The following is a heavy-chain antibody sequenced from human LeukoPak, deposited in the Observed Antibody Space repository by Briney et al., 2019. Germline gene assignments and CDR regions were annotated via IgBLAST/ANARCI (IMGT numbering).Heavy chain of an antibody. CDR2: IYTSGGT. CDR1: GFTVSSNY. Sequence: GGSLRLSCAGSGFTVSSNYMSWVRQAPGKGLEWVSIIYTSGGTYYADSVKGRFTISRDNSKNTLYLQMNSLRAEDTAVYYCARGGGNTRFDYWGQGTLATVSS. J-gene: IGHJ4*02. CDR3: ARGGGNTRFDY. D-gene: IGHD3-10*01. V-gene: IGHV3-53*01.